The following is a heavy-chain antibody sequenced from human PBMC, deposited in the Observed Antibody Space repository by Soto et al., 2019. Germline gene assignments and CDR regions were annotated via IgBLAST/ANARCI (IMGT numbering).Heavy chain of an antibody. Sequence: LRLSCAVSGFTLTTYSMNWVRQAPGKGLEWISFINKYGFTIYYADSVKGRFTISRDYAKNSLYLQMDSLRHEDTAVYYCARGAVTGTSLFDYWGLGTLVTVSS. CDR1: GFTLTTYS. CDR3: ARGAVTGTSLFDY. J-gene: IGHJ4*02. CDR2: INKYGFTI. V-gene: IGHV3-48*02. D-gene: IGHD6-19*01.